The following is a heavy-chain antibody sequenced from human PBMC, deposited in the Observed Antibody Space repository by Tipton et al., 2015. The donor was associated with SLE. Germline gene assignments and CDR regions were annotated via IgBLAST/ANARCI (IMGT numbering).Heavy chain of an antibody. CDR3: ARNLRSALDY. V-gene: IGHV3-30*14. D-gene: IGHD3-10*01. CDR2: ISYDGSNK. CDR1: GFTFSSYA. Sequence: SLRLSCAASGFTFSSYAMHWVRQAPGKGLEWVAVISYDGSNKYYADSVKGRFTISRDNSKNTLYLQMNSLRAEDTAVYYCARNLRSALDYWGQGTLVTVSS. J-gene: IGHJ4*02.